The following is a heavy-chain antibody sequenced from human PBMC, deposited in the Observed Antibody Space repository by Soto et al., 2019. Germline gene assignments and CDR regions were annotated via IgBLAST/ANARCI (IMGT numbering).Heavy chain of an antibody. CDR3: ARVPLYYYDSSGYNNYFDY. CDR1: GYTFTSYG. V-gene: IGHV1-18*01. CDR2: ISAYNGNT. D-gene: IGHD3-22*01. J-gene: IGHJ4*02. Sequence: ASVKVSCKASGYTFTSYGISWVRQAPGQGLEWMGWISAYNGNTNYAQKLQGRVTMTTDTSTSTPYLELGSLISDDTAVFFFARVPLYYYDSSGYNNYFDYWGQGTLVTVSS.